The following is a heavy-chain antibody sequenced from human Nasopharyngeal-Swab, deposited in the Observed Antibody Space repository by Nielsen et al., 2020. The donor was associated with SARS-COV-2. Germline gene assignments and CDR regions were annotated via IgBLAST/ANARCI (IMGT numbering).Heavy chain of an antibody. CDR1: GFTFSSYG. CDR2: INSDGSST. D-gene: IGHD3-10*02. Sequence: LSLTCAASGFTFSSYGMHWVRQAPGKGLVWVSRINSDGSSTSYADSVKGRFTISRDNAKNTLYLQMNSLRAEDTAVYYCARVMFGESHPYFDYWGQGTLVTVSS. J-gene: IGHJ4*02. V-gene: IGHV3-74*01. CDR3: ARVMFGESHPYFDY.